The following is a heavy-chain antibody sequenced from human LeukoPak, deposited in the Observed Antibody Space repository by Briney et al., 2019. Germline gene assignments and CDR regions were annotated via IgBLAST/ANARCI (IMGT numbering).Heavy chain of an antibody. J-gene: IGHJ4*02. CDR3: AKDLSGTYHFDY. CDR2: IRYTGSLE. CDR1: GFTFSNSG. V-gene: IGHV3-30*02. Sequence: GGSLRLSCAASGFTFSNSGMHWVRQAPGKGLEWVAFIRYTGSLENYADSVKGRFTISRDTSRNTLYLQMNSLRPEDTAVYYCAKDLSGTYHFDYWGQGTLVTVSS. D-gene: IGHD1-26*01.